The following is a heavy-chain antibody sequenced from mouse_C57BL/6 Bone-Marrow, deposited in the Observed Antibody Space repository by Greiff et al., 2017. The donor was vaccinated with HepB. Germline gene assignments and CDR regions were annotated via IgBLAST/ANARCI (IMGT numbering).Heavy chain of an antibody. V-gene: IGHV1-81*01. J-gene: IGHJ1*03. CDR3: ARPYYYGGSHWYFDV. CDR1: GYTFTSYG. D-gene: IGHD1-1*01. Sequence: QVQLQQSGAELARPGASVKLSCKASGYTFTSYGISWVKQRTGQGLEWIGEIYPRSGNTYYNEKLKGKATLTADKSSSTAYMELRSLTSEDSAVYFCARPYYYGGSHWYFDVWGTGTTVTVSS. CDR2: IYPRSGNT.